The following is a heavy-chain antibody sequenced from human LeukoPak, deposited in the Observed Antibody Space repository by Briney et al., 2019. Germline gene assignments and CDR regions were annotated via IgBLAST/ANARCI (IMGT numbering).Heavy chain of an antibody. J-gene: IGHJ4*02. V-gene: IGHV3-21*01. CDR3: ARDKTYYGSGSSDY. Sequence: GGSLRLSCAASGFTFSSYSMNWVRQAPGKGLEWVSSISSSSSYIYYADSVKGRFTISRDNAKNSLYLQMNSLRAEDTAVYYCARDKTYYGSGSSDYWGREPWSPSPQ. CDR1: GFTFSSYS. D-gene: IGHD3-10*01. CDR2: ISSSSSYI.